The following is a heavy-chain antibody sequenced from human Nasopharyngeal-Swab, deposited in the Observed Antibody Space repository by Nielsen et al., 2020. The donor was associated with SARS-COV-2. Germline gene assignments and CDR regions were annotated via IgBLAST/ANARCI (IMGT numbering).Heavy chain of an antibody. J-gene: IGHJ4*02. Sequence: ASVKVSCKASGYTFTSYYMHWVRQAPGQGPEWMGIINPSGGSTSYAQKFQGRVTMTRDTSTSTVYMELSSLRSEDTAVYYCAAKRFGNLYWSYWGQGTLVTVSS. CDR1: GYTFTSYY. D-gene: IGHD3-10*01. CDR2: INPSGGST. CDR3: AAKRFGNLYWSY. V-gene: IGHV1-46*01.